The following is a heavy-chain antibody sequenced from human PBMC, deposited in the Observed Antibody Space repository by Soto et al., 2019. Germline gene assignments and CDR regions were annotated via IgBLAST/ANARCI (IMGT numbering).Heavy chain of an antibody. J-gene: IGHJ4*02. Sequence: QVQLVQSGAEVKKPGASVKVSCKASGYTFTSYGITWVRQAPGKGLEWVGWISAYNGDTDYAQKFQGRVTMTTDTSTSTAYMELRSLRSDDTAVYYCVRGASSLPGFYWGQGTLVTVSS. CDR1: GYTFTSYG. V-gene: IGHV1-18*01. CDR2: ISAYNGDT. CDR3: VRGASSLPGFY. D-gene: IGHD6-13*01.